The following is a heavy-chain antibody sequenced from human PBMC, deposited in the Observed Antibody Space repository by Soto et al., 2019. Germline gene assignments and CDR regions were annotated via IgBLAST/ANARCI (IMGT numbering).Heavy chain of an antibody. CDR1: GYTFTSHG. J-gene: IGHJ4*02. D-gene: IGHD3-22*01. V-gene: IGHV1-18*01. CDR2: ISAYNGNI. Sequence: GASVKVSCKASGYTFTSHGISWVRQAPGQGLEWLGWISAYNGNINYAQKLQGRVTMTTDTSTSTAYMELRSLRSDDTAVYYCARVMNCYESSGYPDYWGQGSLVTVSS. CDR3: ARVMNCYESSGYPDY.